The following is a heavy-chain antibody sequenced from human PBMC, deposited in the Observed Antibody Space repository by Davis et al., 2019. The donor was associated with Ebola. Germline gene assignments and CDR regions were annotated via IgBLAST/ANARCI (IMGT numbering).Heavy chain of an antibody. J-gene: IGHJ4*02. Sequence: GESLKISCAASGFTFANYEMNWVRQAPGKGLEWVAVISRDGKTDYYANSVKGRFTISRDNAKNSLYLQMNSLRAEDTAVYYCANLEWINPDYWGQGVLVTVSS. CDR2: ISRDGKTD. CDR3: ANLEWINPDY. D-gene: IGHD3-3*01. CDR1: GFTFANYE. V-gene: IGHV3-30*18.